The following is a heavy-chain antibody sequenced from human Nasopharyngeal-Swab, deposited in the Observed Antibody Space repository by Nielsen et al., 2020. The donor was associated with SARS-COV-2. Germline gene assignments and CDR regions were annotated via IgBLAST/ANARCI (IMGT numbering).Heavy chain of an antibody. J-gene: IGHJ4*02. D-gene: IGHD3-10*02. CDR3: ATVGRLRSEFDY. CDR1: GCTFSSHC. Sequence: LKISCAASGCTFSSHCMRWVRQAPGKGLEWVANIKQDGSEKYYVDSVKGGFTISRDHAKNSLYLQMNSLRAEDTAMYYCATVGRLRSEFDYWGQGTLVTVSS. CDR2: IKQDGSEK. V-gene: IGHV3-7*01.